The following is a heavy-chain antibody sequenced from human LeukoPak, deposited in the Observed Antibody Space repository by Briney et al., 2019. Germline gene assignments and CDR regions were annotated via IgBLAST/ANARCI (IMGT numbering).Heavy chain of an antibody. CDR3: AKDMHYNDGRWEFDP. D-gene: IGHD5-24*01. CDR1: GFSFGNYA. J-gene: IGHJ5*02. V-gene: IGHV3-23*01. Sequence: PGGSLRLSCVASGFSFGNYAVTWVRQAPGKGLEWVSGMVGSGETYCADSVKGRFTMSRDNSRTTLYLQMNTPRVEDTAIYYCAKDMHYNDGRWEFDPWGQGTLVTVSS. CDR2: MVGSGET.